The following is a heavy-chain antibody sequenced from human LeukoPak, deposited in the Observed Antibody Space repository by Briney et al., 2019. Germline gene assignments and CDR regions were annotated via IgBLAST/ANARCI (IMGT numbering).Heavy chain of an antibody. CDR2: IYYSGST. Sequence: PSETLSLTCTVSGGSINNYYWSWIWQPPGKGLEWIGYIYYSGSTNYNPSLKSRVTISVDTSKNQFSLKLSSVTAADTAVYYCARGVYVAAAQYAYWGQGTLVTVSS. J-gene: IGHJ4*02. D-gene: IGHD6-13*01. V-gene: IGHV4-59*01. CDR1: GGSINNYY. CDR3: ARGVYVAAAQYAY.